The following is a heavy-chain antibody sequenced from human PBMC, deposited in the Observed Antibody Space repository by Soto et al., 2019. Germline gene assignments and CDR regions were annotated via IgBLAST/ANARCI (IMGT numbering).Heavy chain of an antibody. CDR2: IYVTGAV. V-gene: IGHV4-31*03. CDR3: ARLRIATNNYKWFDP. CDR1: GAALNSGNYY. D-gene: IGHD2-21*01. Sequence: SETLSLTCSVSGAALNSGNYYWSWIRQVPGKGLEWIGHIYVTGAVDYNPSLRDRITISQDTPERQSSLNLRLVTAADTAVYYCARLRIATNNYKWFDPWGQGTLVTVSS. J-gene: IGHJ5*02.